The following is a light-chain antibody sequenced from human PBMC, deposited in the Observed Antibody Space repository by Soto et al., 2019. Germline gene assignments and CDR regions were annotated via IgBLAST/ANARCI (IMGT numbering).Light chain of an antibody. Sequence: QAVVTQEPSLTVSPGGTVTLTCASSTGAVTSGYYPNWFQQKPGQAPRALIYSTSNKRSWTPARFSGSLLGGKAALTLSGVQPEDEDEYYCLLYYGGAYVFGTGTKLTVL. J-gene: IGLJ1*01. CDR3: LLYYGGAYV. CDR2: STS. CDR1: TGAVTSGYY. V-gene: IGLV7-43*01.